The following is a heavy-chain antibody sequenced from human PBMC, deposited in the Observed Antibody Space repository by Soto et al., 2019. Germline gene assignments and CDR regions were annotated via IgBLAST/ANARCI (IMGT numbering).Heavy chain of an antibody. CDR3: ARQFDYYDISGYLNWFDP. D-gene: IGHD3-22*01. CDR1: GYSFTSYW. V-gene: IGHV5-51*01. J-gene: IGHJ5*02. CDR2: IYPGDSDT. Sequence: GESLKISCKGSGYSFTSYWIGWVRQMPGKGLEWMGIIYPGDSDTRYSPSFQGQVTISADKSISTAYLQWSSLKASDTAMYYCARQFDYYDISGYLNWFDPWGQGTLVTVSS.